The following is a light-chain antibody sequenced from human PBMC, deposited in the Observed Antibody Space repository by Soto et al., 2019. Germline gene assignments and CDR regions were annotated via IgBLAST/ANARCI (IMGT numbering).Light chain of an antibody. CDR3: QQYARPTAT. CDR1: PSVANF. J-gene: IGKJ1*01. CDR2: GAS. Sequence: VLARWGATRCLSPGERAALAWRASPSVANFVAWYPKKPGQAPSLLIYGASSRATGIPHRFSGSGSGTDFPPTISTLQPEHFAVYSCQQYARPTATFAQGTKVDIK. V-gene: IGKV3-20*01.